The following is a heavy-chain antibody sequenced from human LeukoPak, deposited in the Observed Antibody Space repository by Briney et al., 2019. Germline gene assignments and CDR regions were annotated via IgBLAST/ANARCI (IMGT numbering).Heavy chain of an antibody. J-gene: IGHJ3*02. CDR2: ISAYNGNT. D-gene: IGHD3-22*01. CDR3: ARDRVYYDSSGYYISAFDI. Sequence: ASVKVSCKASGYTFTSYGISWVRQAPGQGLEWMGWISAYNGNTNYAQKLQGRVTMTTDTSTSTAYMELRSLRSDDTAVYYCARDRVYYDSSGYYISAFDIWGQGTMVTVSS. V-gene: IGHV1-18*01. CDR1: GYTFTSYG.